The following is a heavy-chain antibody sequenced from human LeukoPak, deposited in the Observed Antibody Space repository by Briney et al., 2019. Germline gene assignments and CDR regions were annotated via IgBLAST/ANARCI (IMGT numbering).Heavy chain of an antibody. V-gene: IGHV3-74*01. J-gene: IGHJ3*02. Sequence: QSGGSLRLSCAASGFTFSSYWMHWVRQAPGKGLVWVSRINSDGSSTSYADSVKGRFTISRDNAKNTLYLQMNSLRAEDTAVYYCARGRIAAAGTESSDAFDIWGQGTMVTVSS. CDR2: INSDGSST. CDR3: ARGRIAAAGTESSDAFDI. D-gene: IGHD6-13*01. CDR1: GFTFSSYW.